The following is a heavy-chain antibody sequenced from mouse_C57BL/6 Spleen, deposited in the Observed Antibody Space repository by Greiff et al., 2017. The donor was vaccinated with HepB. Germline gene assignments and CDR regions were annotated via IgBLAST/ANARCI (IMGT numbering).Heavy chain of an antibody. CDR3: ARGGAQATDYYAMDY. CDR1: GYTFTNYW. D-gene: IGHD3-2*02. V-gene: IGHV1-63*01. J-gene: IGHJ4*01. Sequence: QVQLQQSGAELVRPGTSVKMSCKASGYTFTNYWIGWAKQRPGHGLEWIGDIYPGGGYTNYNEKFKGKATLTADKSSSTAYMQFSSLTSEDSAIYYCARGGAQATDYYAMDYWGQGTSVTVSS. CDR2: IYPGGGYT.